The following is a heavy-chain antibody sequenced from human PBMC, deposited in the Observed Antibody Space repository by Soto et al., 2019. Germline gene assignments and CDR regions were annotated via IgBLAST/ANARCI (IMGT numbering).Heavy chain of an antibody. Sequence: GGSLRLSCAASGFNFNSYTINWVRQAPWKRLEWLSSISSSGYIFSTDSVRGRFTISRDNAKNSVYLQINSLRAEDTAVYLCARDCSGGSCYPGMDVCGQRITVTVCS. CDR1: GFNFNSYT. CDR3: ARDCSGGSCYPGMDV. D-gene: IGHD2-15*01. J-gene: IGHJ6*02. CDR2: ISSSGYI. V-gene: IGHV3-21*01.